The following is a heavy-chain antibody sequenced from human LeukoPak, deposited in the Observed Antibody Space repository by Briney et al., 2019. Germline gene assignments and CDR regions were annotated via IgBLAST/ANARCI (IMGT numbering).Heavy chain of an antibody. J-gene: IGHJ1*01. Sequence: SETLSLTCTVSGGSITAYYWTWIRQPPGKGLEWIGYIYHSGTTNYNPSLRGRVTISVDTSNNQFSLRLNSVTAADTAVYYCAQLAPYSPAYSQHWGQGTLVTVSS. CDR2: IYHSGTT. CDR1: GGSITAYY. CDR3: AQLAPYSPAYSQH. V-gene: IGHV4-59*01. D-gene: IGHD2-21*01.